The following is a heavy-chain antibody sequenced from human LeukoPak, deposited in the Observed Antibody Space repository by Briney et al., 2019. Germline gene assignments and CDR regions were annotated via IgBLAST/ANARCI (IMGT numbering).Heavy chain of an antibody. CDR3: ARRSYSSSGVYYYYYMDV. CDR1: GFIFGTSA. CDR2: IVVGSGHT. V-gene: IGHV1-58*02. Sequence: GASVKVSCKASGFIFGTSAMQWVRQTRGQRLEWIGWIVVGSGHTNYTQKFHERVTISRDMSTSTVYMELRSLRSEDTAVYYCARRSYSSSGVYYYYYMDVWGEGTTVTVSS. J-gene: IGHJ6*03. D-gene: IGHD6-13*01.